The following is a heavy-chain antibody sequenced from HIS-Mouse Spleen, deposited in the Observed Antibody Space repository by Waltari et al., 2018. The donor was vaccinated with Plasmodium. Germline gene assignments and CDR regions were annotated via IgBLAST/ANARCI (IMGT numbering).Heavy chain of an antibody. CDR2: IYYSGST. J-gene: IGHJ3*02. Sequence: QLQLQESGPGLVKPSETLSLTCTVSGGSISSRSYYWGWIRQPPGKGVEWIGSIYYSGSTYYNPSLKSRVTISVDTSKNQFSLKLSSVTAADTAVYYCARVSPVVRAFDIWGQGTMVTVSS. CDR3: ARVSPVVRAFDI. CDR1: GGSISSRSYY. V-gene: IGHV4-39*07.